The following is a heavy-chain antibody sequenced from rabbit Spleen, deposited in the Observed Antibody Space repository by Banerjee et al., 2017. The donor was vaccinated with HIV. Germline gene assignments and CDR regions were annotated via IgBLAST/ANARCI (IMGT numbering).Heavy chain of an antibody. Sequence: GVSWVRQAPGKGLEWIGYIDPLFGITYYANWVNGRFSISRENAQNTVALQMTSLTASDTASYFCARGSAAMTMVITGYYLSLWGQGTLVTVS. CDR1: G. D-gene: IGHD2-1*01. CDR2: IDPLFGIT. V-gene: IGHV1S47*01. CDR3: ARGSAAMTMVITGYYLSL. J-gene: IGHJ3*01.